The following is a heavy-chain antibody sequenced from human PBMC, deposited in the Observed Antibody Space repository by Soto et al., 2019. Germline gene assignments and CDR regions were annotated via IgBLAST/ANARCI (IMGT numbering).Heavy chain of an antibody. CDR1: GFTFSSYG. CDR2: ISYDGSNK. D-gene: IGHD6-13*01. J-gene: IGHJ4*02. CDR3: AIGYSSSWAHFAY. V-gene: IGHV3-30*03. Sequence: GGSLRLSCAASGFTFSSYGMHWVRQAPGKGLEWVAVISYDGSNKYYADSVKGRFTISRDNSKNTLYLQMNSLRAEDTAVYYCAIGYSSSWAHFAYWGQGTLVTVSS.